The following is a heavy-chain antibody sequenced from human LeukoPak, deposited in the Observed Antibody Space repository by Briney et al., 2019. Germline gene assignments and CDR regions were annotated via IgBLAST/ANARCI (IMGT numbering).Heavy chain of an antibody. D-gene: IGHD2-15*01. CDR3: ASYCSGGSCYYFDY. CDR2: IYTSGST. V-gene: IGHV4-61*02. CDR1: GGSISSGSYY. J-gene: IGHJ4*02. Sequence: SETLSLTCTVSGGSISSGSYYWSWIRQPAGKGLEWIGRIYTSGSTNYNPSLKSRVTISVDTSKNQFSLKLSSVTAADTAVYYCASYCSGGSCYYFDYWGQGTLVTVSS.